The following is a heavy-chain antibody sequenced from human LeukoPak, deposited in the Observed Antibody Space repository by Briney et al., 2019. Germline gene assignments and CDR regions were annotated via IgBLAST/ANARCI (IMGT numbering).Heavy chain of an antibody. Sequence: GGSLRLSCAASGFTFVNYVMHWVRQAPGKGLEWVALISYDGNSKYYADSVKGRFTISRDNSKNTLYLQMNSLRAEDTAMYYCATVVGDYYDTSGLFPTFDYWGQGTLVTVSS. CDR3: ATVVGDYYDTSGLFPTFDY. V-gene: IGHV3-30*03. CDR1: GFTFVNYV. J-gene: IGHJ4*02. CDR2: ISYDGNSK. D-gene: IGHD3-22*01.